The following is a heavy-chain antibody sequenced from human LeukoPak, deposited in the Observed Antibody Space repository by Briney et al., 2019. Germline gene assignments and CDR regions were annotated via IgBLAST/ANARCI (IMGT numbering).Heavy chain of an antibody. CDR1: GFTFSSYG. CDR2: ISYDGSNK. J-gene: IGHJ4*02. Sequence: GGSLRLSCAASGFTFSSYGMHWVRQAPGKGLEWVAVISYDGSNKYYADSVKGRFTVSRDNSKNTLYLQMNSLRAEDTAVYYCATAVASSSGWYADYWGQGTLVTVSS. CDR3: ATAVASSSGWYADY. V-gene: IGHV3-30*03. D-gene: IGHD6-19*01.